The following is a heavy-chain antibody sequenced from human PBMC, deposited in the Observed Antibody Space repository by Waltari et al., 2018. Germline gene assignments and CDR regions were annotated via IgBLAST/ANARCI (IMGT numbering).Heavy chain of an antibody. Sequence: QVQLVQSGAAVNKPGSSVTVSCKAAGGTLRSSAHTWVRQAPGQGLEWMGRIIPIFGTANYAQKFQGRVTITADKSTSTAYMELSSLRSEDTAVYYCARVSGSSSWYVWGQGTLVTVSS. D-gene: IGHD6-13*01. V-gene: IGHV1-69*08. CDR3: ARVSGSSSWYV. CDR1: GGTLRSSA. J-gene: IGHJ4*02. CDR2: IIPIFGTA.